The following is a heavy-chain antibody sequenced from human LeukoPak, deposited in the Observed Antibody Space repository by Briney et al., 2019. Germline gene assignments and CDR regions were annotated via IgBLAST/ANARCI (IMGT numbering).Heavy chain of an antibody. CDR2: FYYSGTT. V-gene: IGHV4-61*01. CDR1: GGSISSSSYY. J-gene: IGHJ5*01. CDR3: GRGTAYDTSAHSYRTGFWFDS. Sequence: SETLSLTCTVSGGSISSSSYYWSWIRQPPGKGLEWIGYFYYSGTTNYSPSLKNRVTMSVDTSRNQFSLKLSSVTAADTAVYYCGRGTAYDTSAHSYRTGFWFDSWGPGTLVTVSS. D-gene: IGHD3-10*01.